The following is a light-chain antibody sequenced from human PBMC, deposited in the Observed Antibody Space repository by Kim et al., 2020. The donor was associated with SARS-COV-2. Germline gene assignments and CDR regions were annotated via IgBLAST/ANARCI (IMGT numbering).Light chain of an antibody. CDR3: LLYWGGALF. CDR1: ARAVPIGSY. V-gene: IGLV7-43*01. CDR2: STT. J-gene: IGLJ2*01. Sequence: PGETVTLTCSCSARAVPIGSYANWFQQKPRQAPRTLIYSTTNKHSWTPARFSGSLLGGKFALTLSGVQLEDEADYYCLLYWGGALFFGGGTQLTVL.